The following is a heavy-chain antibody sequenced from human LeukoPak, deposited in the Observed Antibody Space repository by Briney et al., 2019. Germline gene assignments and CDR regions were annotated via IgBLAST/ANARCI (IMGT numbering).Heavy chain of an antibody. D-gene: IGHD3-22*01. Sequence: GGSLRLSCAASGFTVSSNYMSWVRQAPGKVLEWVSVIYSGGSTYYADSVKGRFTISRDNSKNTLYLQMNSLRAEDTAVYYCARDPNYYDSSGYDWGQGTLVTVSS. V-gene: IGHV3-66*01. J-gene: IGHJ4*02. CDR3: ARDPNYYDSSGYD. CDR2: IYSGGST. CDR1: GFTVSSNY.